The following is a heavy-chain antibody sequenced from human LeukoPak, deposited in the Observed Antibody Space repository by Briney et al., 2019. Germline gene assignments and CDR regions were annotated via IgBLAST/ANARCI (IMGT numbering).Heavy chain of an antibody. D-gene: IGHD2-2*01. CDR1: SGSISSGGYY. V-gene: IGHV4-31*03. Sequence: SQTLSLTCTVSSGSISSGGYYWSWIRQHPGKGLEWIGYIYYSGSTYYNPSLKSRVTISVDTSKNQFSLKLSSVTAADTAVYYCAREVYQLLFDYWGQGTLVTVSS. CDR3: AREVYQLLFDY. CDR2: IYYSGST. J-gene: IGHJ4*02.